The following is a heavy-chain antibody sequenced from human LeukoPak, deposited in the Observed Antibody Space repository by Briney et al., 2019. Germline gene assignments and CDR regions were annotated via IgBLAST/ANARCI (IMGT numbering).Heavy chain of an antibody. V-gene: IGHV3-30-3*01. Sequence: GGSVRLSCAASGFTFSSYSMNWVRQAPGKGLERVAGIQHDGSRTYYADSVKGRFTISRDNSKNTLYLQMNSLRAEDTAVYYCARGTLEHCSGASCYPLDSWGQGTLFTVSS. CDR2: IQHDGSRT. J-gene: IGHJ5*01. CDR3: ARGTLEHCSGASCYPLDS. D-gene: IGHD2-15*01. CDR1: GFTFSSYS.